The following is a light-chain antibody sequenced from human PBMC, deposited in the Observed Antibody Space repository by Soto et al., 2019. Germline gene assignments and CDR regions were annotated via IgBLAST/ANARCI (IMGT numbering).Light chain of an antibody. CDR3: HQYNSWPRGT. V-gene: IGKV4-1*01. J-gene: IGKJ3*01. Sequence: DIEMTQSPDFLAVSLGERATIKCRSSQSVLHSSNGNNYLAWYQQKPGQPPKLLIYWSSTRESGVPDRFSGSGSGTDFTLTVNSLQAEDAAVYYCHQYNSWPRGTFGPGTKVEIK. CDR1: QSVLHSSNGNNY. CDR2: WSS.